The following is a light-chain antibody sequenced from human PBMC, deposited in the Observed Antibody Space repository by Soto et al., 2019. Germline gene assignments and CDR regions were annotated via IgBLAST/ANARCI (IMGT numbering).Light chain of an antibody. Sequence: EIVLTQSPATLSLSPGERATRSCRASQSISNYLGRYQQKPGQAPRLLFYDASNRATGIPARFSGSGSGTDFTLTIDSLEPEDFAVYDDQHRSTWPLNFGGRTKVVIK. CDR3: QHRSTWPLN. J-gene: IGKJ4*01. CDR1: QSISNY. V-gene: IGKV3-11*01. CDR2: DAS.